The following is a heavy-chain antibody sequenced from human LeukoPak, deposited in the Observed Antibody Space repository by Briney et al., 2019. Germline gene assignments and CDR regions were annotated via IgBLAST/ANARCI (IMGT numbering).Heavy chain of an antibody. V-gene: IGHV3-23*01. CDR1: GFTFSSYA. CDR2: LSGSGGST. D-gene: IGHD3-22*01. J-gene: IGHJ3*02. Sequence: GGSLTVYCAASGFTFSSYAMIWLRQAPGKGLEWVSALSGSGGSTYYADSVKGRFTISRDNSKNTLYLQMNSLRAEDTAVYYCAKLTLGLYDSSGYLDAFDIWGQGTMVTVSS. CDR3: AKLTLGLYDSSGYLDAFDI.